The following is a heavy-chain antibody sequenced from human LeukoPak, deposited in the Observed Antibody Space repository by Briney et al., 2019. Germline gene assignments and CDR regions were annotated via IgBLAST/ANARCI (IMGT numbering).Heavy chain of an antibody. CDR3: VRQEYSSSWDRGFDL. D-gene: IGHD6-13*01. J-gene: IGHJ3*01. V-gene: IGHV4-59*04. CDR1: GGSISSYY. CDR2: ISYSGST. Sequence: SETLSLTCTVSGGSISSYYWSWIRQPPGKGLEWIGSISYSGSTYYNPSLKSRVTISVDTSKDQFSLKLSSVTAADTAVYYCVRQEYSSSWDRGFDLWGQGTMVTVPS.